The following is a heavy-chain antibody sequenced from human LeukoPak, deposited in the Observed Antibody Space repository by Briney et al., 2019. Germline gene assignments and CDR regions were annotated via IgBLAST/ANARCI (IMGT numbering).Heavy chain of an antibody. CDR1: GGSISSSSYY. Sequence: SETLSLTCTVSGGSISSSSYYWGWIRQPPGKGLVWLGSIYYSGSTYYNPSLRSRVTISVDTSKNQFSLKLSSVTAADTAVYYCARLSRVLLWFGELSGCAFDIWGQGTMVTVSS. J-gene: IGHJ3*02. V-gene: IGHV4-39*01. D-gene: IGHD3-10*01. CDR2: IYYSGST. CDR3: ARLSRVLLWFGELSGCAFDI.